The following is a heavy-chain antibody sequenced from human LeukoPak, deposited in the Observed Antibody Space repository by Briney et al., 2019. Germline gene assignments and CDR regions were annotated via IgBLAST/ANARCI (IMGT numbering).Heavy chain of an antibody. CDR1: GYTFTSYH. J-gene: IGHJ4*02. Sequence: ASVKVSCKASGYTFTSYHMHWVQQAPGQGLEWMGIINPSGGSTSYAQKFQGRVTMTRDTSTSTAYMELRSLRSDDTAVYYCARVIEYNWNYIDYWGQGTLVTVSS. CDR2: INPSGGST. CDR3: ARVIEYNWNYIDY. D-gene: IGHD1-20*01. V-gene: IGHV1-46*01.